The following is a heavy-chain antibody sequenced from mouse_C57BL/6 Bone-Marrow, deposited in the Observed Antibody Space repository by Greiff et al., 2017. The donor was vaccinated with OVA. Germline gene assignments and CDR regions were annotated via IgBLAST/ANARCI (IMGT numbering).Heavy chain of an antibody. D-gene: IGHD1-1*01. J-gene: IGHJ1*03. V-gene: IGHV5-16*01. CDR3: ARGYGSSYYWYFDV. Sequence: EVMLVESEGGLVQPGRSMKLSCTASGFTFSDYYMAWVRQVPEKGLEWVANINYDGSSTYYLDSLKSRFIISRDNAKNILYLQMSSLKSEDTATYYCARGYGSSYYWYFDVWGTGTTVTVSS. CDR2: INYDGSST. CDR1: GFTFSDYY.